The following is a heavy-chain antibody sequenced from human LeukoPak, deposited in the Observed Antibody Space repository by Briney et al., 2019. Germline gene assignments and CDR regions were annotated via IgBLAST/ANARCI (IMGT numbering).Heavy chain of an antibody. CDR3: ARLRGIAVAGPLGY. CDR1: GFTFSSYA. V-gene: IGHV3-30*04. CDR2: ISYDGSNK. Sequence: PGRSLRLSCAASGFTFSSYAMHWVRQAPGKGLEWVAVISYDGSNKYYADSVKGRFTISRDNSKNTLYLQMNSLRAEDTAVYYCARLRGIAVAGPLGYWGQGTLVTVSS. D-gene: IGHD6-19*01. J-gene: IGHJ4*02.